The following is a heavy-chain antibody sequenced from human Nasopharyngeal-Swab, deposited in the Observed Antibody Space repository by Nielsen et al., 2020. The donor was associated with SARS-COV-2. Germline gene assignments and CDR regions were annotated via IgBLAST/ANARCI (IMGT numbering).Heavy chain of an antibody. CDR3: AREKYYYGSGSSGGMDV. D-gene: IGHD3-10*01. CDR1: GGSISSGGCY. J-gene: IGHJ6*02. CDR2: IYYSGST. Sequence: SETLSLTCTVSGGSISSGGCYWSWIRQNPGKGLEWIGYIYYSGSTYYNPSLKGRITISEDTSKNQFSLKLSSVTAADTTVYYCAREKYYYGSGSSGGMDVWGQGTTVTVSS. V-gene: IGHV4-31*03.